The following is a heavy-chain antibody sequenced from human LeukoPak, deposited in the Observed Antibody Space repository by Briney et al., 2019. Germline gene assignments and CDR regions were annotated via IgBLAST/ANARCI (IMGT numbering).Heavy chain of an antibody. CDR2: INPNSGGT. CDR1: GYTFTGYY. Sequence: ASVKVSCKASGYTFTGYYMHWVRQAPGQGLEWMGRINPNSGGTNYAQKFQGRVTMTRDTYISTAYMELSRLRSDDTAVYYCARAADSSGWYLMDAFDIWGQGTMVTVSS. J-gene: IGHJ3*02. V-gene: IGHV1-2*06. D-gene: IGHD6-19*01. CDR3: ARAADSSGWYLMDAFDI.